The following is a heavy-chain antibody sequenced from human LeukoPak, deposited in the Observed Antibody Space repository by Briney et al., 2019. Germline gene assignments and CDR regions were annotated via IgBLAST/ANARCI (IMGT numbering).Heavy chain of an antibody. Sequence: GRSLRLSCAASGFTFSSYAMHWVRQAPGKGLEWVAVISYDGSNKYYADSVKGRFTISRDNSKNTLYLQMNSLRAEDTAVYYCARDGYYGSGSYYNFHNYYYYYMDVWGKGTTVTVSS. CDR2: ISYDGSNK. D-gene: IGHD3-10*01. CDR3: ARDGYYGSGSYYNFHNYYYYYMDV. CDR1: GFTFSSYA. V-gene: IGHV3-30*04. J-gene: IGHJ6*03.